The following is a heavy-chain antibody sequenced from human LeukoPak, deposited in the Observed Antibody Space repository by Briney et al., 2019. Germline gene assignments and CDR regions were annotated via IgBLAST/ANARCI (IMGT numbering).Heavy chain of an antibody. CDR3: ARHVSLSVSRSAFDI. CDR1: GYNSDIYW. Sequence: GESLKISCYSSGYNSDIYWIGWVRQMPGKGLEWMGIIYPGDSDTRYSPSFQGQVTISADKSISTAYLQWSSLKASDTAMYYCARHVSLSVSRSAFDIWGQGTMVTVSS. J-gene: IGHJ3*02. D-gene: IGHD2/OR15-2a*01. CDR2: IYPGDSDT. V-gene: IGHV5-51*01.